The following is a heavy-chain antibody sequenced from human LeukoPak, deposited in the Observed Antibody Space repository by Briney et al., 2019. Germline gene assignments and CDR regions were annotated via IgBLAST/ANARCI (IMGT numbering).Heavy chain of an antibody. J-gene: IGHJ4*02. CDR2: IGSSSSTI. CDR1: GFTFSTYS. V-gene: IGHV3-48*01. Sequence: GGSLRLSCAASGFTFSTYSMNWVRQAPGKGLEWVSYIGSSSSTIYYADSVKGRFTISRDNAKNSLYLQMNSLRAEDTAVYYCARGSTYYDSSGQVPFDYWGQGTLVTVSS. CDR3: ARGSTYYDSSGQVPFDY. D-gene: IGHD3-22*01.